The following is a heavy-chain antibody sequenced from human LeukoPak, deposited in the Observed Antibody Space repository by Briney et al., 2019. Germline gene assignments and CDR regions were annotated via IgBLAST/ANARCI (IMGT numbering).Heavy chain of an antibody. CDR1: GFTFSTFA. CDR3: ATYRQVLLPFES. D-gene: IGHD2-8*02. CDR2: IFPSGGEI. J-gene: IGHJ4*02. Sequence: GGSLRLSCAASGFTFSTFAMIWVRQPPGKGLEWVSSIFPSGGEIHYAGSVRGRFTISRDNSKSTLSLQMNSLRADDTAIYYCATYRQVLLPFESWGQGTLVTVSS. V-gene: IGHV3-23*01.